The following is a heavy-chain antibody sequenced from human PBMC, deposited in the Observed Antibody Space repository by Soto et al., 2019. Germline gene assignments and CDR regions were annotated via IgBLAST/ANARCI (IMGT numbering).Heavy chain of an antibody. CDR1: GITFSSYA. V-gene: IGHV3-23*01. Sequence: GGSLRLSCAASGITFSSYAMNWVRQAPGKGLEWVSTISGSGGSTYYADSVKGRFTISRDNSKNTLYLQMNSLRAEDTAVYYCVKGGYCTGGNCYANYYYYYGMDVWGHGTTVTV. J-gene: IGHJ6*02. CDR2: ISGSGGST. D-gene: IGHD2-15*01. CDR3: VKGGYCTGGNCYANYYYYYGMDV.